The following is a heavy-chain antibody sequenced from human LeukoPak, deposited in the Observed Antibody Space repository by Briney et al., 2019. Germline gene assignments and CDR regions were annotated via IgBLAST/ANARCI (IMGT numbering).Heavy chain of an antibody. CDR1: GFTFTTYW. CDR2: INSDGSIT. Sequence: GGSLRLSCAASGFTFTTYWMHWVRQAPGKGLVWVSHINSDGSITSYADSVKGRFTISRDNSKNTLYLQMNSLRAEDTAVYYCAKLPSPYGDYTYYFDYWGQGTLVTVSS. J-gene: IGHJ4*02. D-gene: IGHD4-17*01. V-gene: IGHV3-74*01. CDR3: AKLPSPYGDYTYYFDY.